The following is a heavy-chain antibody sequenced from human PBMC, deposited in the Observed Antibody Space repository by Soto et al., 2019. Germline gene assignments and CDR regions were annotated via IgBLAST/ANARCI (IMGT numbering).Heavy chain of an antibody. Sequence: SVKVSCKASGGTFSSYAISWVRQAPGQGLEWMGGIIPIFGTANYAQKFQGRATITADESTSTAYMELSSLRSEDTDVYYCARDYKRQWLVQNLSSNNYYYGMDVWGQGTTVTVSS. V-gene: IGHV1-69*13. CDR2: IIPIFGTA. D-gene: IGHD6-19*01. J-gene: IGHJ6*02. CDR3: ARDYKRQWLVQNLSSNNYYYGMDV. CDR1: GGTFSSYA.